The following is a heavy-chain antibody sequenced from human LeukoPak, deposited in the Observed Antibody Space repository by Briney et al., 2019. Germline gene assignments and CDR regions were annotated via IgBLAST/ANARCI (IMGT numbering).Heavy chain of an antibody. CDR3: ARDFDYGGLDY. Sequence: SETLSLTCAVSGGSFSGYYWSWIRQPPGKGLEWIGEINHSGSTNYNPSLKSRVTISVDTSKNQFSLKLSSVTAADTAVYYCARDFDYGGLDYWGQGTLVTVSS. CDR2: INHSGST. CDR1: GGSFSGYY. D-gene: IGHD4-23*01. J-gene: IGHJ4*02. V-gene: IGHV4-34*01.